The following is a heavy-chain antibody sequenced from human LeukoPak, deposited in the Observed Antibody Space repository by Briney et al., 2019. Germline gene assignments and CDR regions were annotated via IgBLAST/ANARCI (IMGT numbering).Heavy chain of an antibody. J-gene: IGHJ4*02. CDR2: ISGSGGST. D-gene: IGHD3-10*01. V-gene: IGHV3-23*01. Sequence: GGSLRLSCAASGFTFSSYAMSWVRQAPGKGLEWVSAISGSGGSTYYADSVKGRFTISRDNSKNTLYLQMNSLRAEDTAVYYCAKGSSYGSGSYPDDYWGQGTLVTVSS. CDR3: AKGSSYGSGSYPDDY. CDR1: GFTFSSYA.